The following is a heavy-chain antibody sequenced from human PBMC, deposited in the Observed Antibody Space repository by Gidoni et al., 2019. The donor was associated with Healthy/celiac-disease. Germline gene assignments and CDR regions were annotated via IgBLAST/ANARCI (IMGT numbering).Heavy chain of an antibody. V-gene: IGHV3-15*01. CDR1: GFTFSNAW. J-gene: IGHJ4*02. CDR2: IKSKTDGGTT. CDR3: TTDQLVDIVVVVAATVDY. D-gene: IGHD2-15*01. Sequence: EVQLVESGGGLVKPGGSLRLSCAASGFTFSNAWMSWVRQAPGKGLEWVGRIKSKTDGGTTDYAAPVKGRFTISRDDSKNTLYLQMNSLKTEDTAVYYCTTDQLVDIVVVVAATVDYWGQGTLVTVSS.